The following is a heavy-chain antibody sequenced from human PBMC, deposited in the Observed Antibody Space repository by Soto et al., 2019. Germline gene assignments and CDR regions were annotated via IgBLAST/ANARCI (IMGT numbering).Heavy chain of an antibody. CDR1: GFTFSSYS. Sequence: GGSLRLSCAASGFTFSSYSMNWVRQAPGKGLEWVSYISSSSSTIYYADSVKGRFTISRDNAKNSLYLQMNSLRDEDTAVYYCARDQMGATTLEGGFVVYWGQGTLVTVSS. CDR2: ISSSSSTI. V-gene: IGHV3-48*02. CDR3: ARDQMGATTLEGGFVVY. J-gene: IGHJ4*02. D-gene: IGHD1-26*01.